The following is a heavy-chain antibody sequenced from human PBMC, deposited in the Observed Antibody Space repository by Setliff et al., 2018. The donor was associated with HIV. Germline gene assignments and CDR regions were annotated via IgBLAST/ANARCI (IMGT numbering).Heavy chain of an antibody. CDR2: ISTIGSTI. J-gene: IGHJ4*02. Sequence: GGSPRLSCAASGFTFSDYYMSWIRQAPGKGLEWVSYISTIGSTIYYTDSVKGRFTISRDNAKNSLYLQMNSLRAEDTAVYYCAKYSPSGNNFDYWGQGTLVTVSS. CDR1: GFTFSDYY. D-gene: IGHD2-15*01. V-gene: IGHV3-11*04. CDR3: AKYSPSGNNFDY.